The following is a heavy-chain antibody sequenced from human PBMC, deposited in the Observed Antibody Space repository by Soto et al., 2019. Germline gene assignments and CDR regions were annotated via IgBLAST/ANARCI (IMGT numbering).Heavy chain of an antibody. V-gene: IGHV3-33*01. CDR1: GFTFSSYG. Sequence: PGGSLRLSCAASGFTFSSYGMHWVRQAPGKGLEWVAVIWYDGSNKYYADSVKGRFTISRDNSKNTLYLQMNSLRAEDTAVYYCARGDFSSGWYFDLWGRGTLVTVSS. J-gene: IGHJ2*01. D-gene: IGHD6-19*01. CDR3: ARGDFSSGWYFDL. CDR2: IWYDGSNK.